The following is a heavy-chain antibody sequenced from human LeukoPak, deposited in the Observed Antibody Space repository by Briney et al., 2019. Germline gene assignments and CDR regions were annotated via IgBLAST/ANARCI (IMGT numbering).Heavy chain of an antibody. CDR3: ARDPHGWGGY. V-gene: IGHV3-66*01. CDR1: GFTVSSNF. Sequence: GSLRLSFAASGFTVSSNFMSWVRQAPGKGLEWVSVIYSGGSTYYADSVKGRFTISRDNSKNTLYLQMNSLRAEDTAVYYCARDPHGWGGYWGQGTLVTVSS. J-gene: IGHJ4*02. CDR2: IYSGGST. D-gene: IGHD3-16*01.